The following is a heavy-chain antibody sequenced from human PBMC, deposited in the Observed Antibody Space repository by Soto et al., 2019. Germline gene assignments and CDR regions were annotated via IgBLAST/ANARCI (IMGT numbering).Heavy chain of an antibody. CDR1: GGSVSNKTYY. J-gene: IGHJ4*02. CDR2: VYYSGTT. D-gene: IGHD4-17*01. CDR3: ARTTAVPNTLRSRYFFDY. Sequence: SETLSLTCSVSGGSVSNKTYYWSWIRQPPGKGLEWIGYVYYSGTTNYNPSLKSRVTISVDLSKNQFSLRLSSVTTADTALYYCARTTAVPNTLRSRYFFDYWGQGTLVTVSS. V-gene: IGHV4-61*01.